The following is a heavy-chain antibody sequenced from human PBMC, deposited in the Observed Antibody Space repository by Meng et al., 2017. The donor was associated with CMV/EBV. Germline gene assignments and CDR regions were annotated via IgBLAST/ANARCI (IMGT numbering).Heavy chain of an antibody. Sequence: QVQLQESGPGLVKPSQXLSLTCTVSGGSISSGDYYWRWIRQPPGKGLEWIGYIYYSGSTYYNPSLKSRVTISVDTSKNQFSLKLSSVTAADTAVYYCARDLGGGGVIGDWGQGTLVTVSS. CDR2: IYYSGST. CDR3: ARDLGGGGVIGD. D-gene: IGHD3-16*01. CDR1: GGSISSGDYY. J-gene: IGHJ4*02. V-gene: IGHV4-30-4*08.